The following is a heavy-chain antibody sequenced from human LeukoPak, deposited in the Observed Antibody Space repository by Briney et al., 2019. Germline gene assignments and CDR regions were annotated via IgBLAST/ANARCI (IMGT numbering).Heavy chain of an antibody. CDR3: ARGASGIAVAGAWYYYYMDV. CDR2: INHSGST. J-gene: IGHJ6*03. D-gene: IGHD6-19*01. CDR1: GGSFSGYY. Sequence: SETLSLTCAVYGGSFSGYYWSWIRQPPGKGLEWMGEINHSGSTNYNPSPKSRVTISVDTSKNQFSLKLNSVTAADTAVYYCARGASGIAVAGAWYYYYMDVWGKGTTVTVSS. V-gene: IGHV4-34*01.